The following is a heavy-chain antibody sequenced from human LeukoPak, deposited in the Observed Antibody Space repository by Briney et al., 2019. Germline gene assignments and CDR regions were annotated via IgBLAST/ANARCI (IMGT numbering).Heavy chain of an antibody. CDR3: ARHEWGLGELYTHFDY. CDR2: IDPSDSYT. CDR1: GNSFTSYW. D-gene: IGHD3-16*01. J-gene: IGHJ4*02. V-gene: IGHV5-10-1*01. Sequence: GESLKISCKGSGNSFTSYWISWVRQMPGKGLEWMGRIDPSDSYTNYGPSFQGHVTISADKSISTAYLQWSSLKASDTAMYYCARHEWGLGELYTHFDYWGQGTLVTVPS.